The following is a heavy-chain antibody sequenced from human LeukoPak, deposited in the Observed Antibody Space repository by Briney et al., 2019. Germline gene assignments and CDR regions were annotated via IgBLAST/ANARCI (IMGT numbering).Heavy chain of an antibody. V-gene: IGHV4-39*01. CDR2: IYYSGST. CDR3: ARLRGFGELFTAFDM. Sequence: PSETLSLTCTVSGGSISSSSYYWGWIRQPPGKGLEWIGSIYYSGSTYYNPSLKSRVTISVDTSKTQFSLMLSSVTAADRAVYYCARLRGFGELFTAFDMWGQGTMVTVSS. D-gene: IGHD3-10*01. J-gene: IGHJ3*02. CDR1: GGSISSSSYY.